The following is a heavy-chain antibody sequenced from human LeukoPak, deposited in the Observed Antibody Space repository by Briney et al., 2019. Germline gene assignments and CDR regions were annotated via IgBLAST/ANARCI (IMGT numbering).Heavy chain of an antibody. V-gene: IGHV3-21*01. Sequence: GGSLRLSCAASGFTFSSYSMNWVRQAPGKGLEWVSSISSSSSYIYYADSVKGRFTISRDHAKNSLYLQMNSLRAEDTAVYYCARDIDVSAVTTIALFYWGQGTLVTVSS. CDR2: ISSSSSYI. CDR3: ARDIDVSAVTTIALFY. J-gene: IGHJ4*02. D-gene: IGHD4-17*01. CDR1: GFTFSSYS.